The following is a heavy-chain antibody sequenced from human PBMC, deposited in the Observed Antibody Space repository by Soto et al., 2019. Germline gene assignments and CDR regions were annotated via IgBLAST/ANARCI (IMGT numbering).Heavy chain of an antibody. CDR2: ISSSSSYT. V-gene: IGHV3-11*05. CDR1: GFTFSDYY. J-gene: IGHJ3*02. Sequence: QVQLVESGGGLVKPGGSLRLSCAASGFTFSDYYMSWIRQAPGKGLEWVSYISSSSSYTDYADSVKGRFTISRDHANYLVSLQMNRPRAAATAVYLWARVAGVTVRVAADIWGQATRVTVSS. D-gene: IGHD3-10*01. CDR3: ARVAGVTVRVAADI.